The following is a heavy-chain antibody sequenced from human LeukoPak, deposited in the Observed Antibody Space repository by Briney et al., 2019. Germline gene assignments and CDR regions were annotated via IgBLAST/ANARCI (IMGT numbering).Heavy chain of an antibody. CDR2: IRSKANSYAT. CDR3: TRRYSYGFDAFDI. Sequence: GGSLRLSCAASGFTFSNYWMSWVRQASGKGLEWVGRIRSKANSYATAYAASVKGRFTISRDDSKNTAYLQMNSLKTEDMAVYYCTRRYSYGFDAFDIWGQGTMVTVSS. V-gene: IGHV3-73*01. J-gene: IGHJ3*02. D-gene: IGHD5-18*01. CDR1: GFTFSNYW.